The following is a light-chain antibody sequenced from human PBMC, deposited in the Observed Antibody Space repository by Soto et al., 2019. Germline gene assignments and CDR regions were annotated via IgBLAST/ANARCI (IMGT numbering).Light chain of an antibody. V-gene: IGKV3-15*01. J-gene: IGKJ2*01. CDR2: GAS. CDR3: QQHSKLPPYT. CDR1: QSVSSN. Sequence: EIVMTQSQATLSASPGERATLSCRTSQSVSSNLAWYQQKPGQAPRLLIYGASNRATGVPARFSGSGSRTEFTLTISSLQSEDFAVYYCQQHSKLPPYTFGQGTTLDIK.